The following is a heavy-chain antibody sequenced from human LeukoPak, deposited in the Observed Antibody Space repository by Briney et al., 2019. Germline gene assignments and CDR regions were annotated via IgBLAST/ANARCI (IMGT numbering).Heavy chain of an antibody. J-gene: IGHJ4*02. CDR2: ISSSSTI. Sequence: GGSLRLSCAASGFTFSSYSMNWVRQAPGKGLEWVSYISSSSTIYYADSVKGRFTISRDNAKNSLYLQMNSLRAEDTAVYYCASEVRGDYSWAYWGQGTLVTVSS. D-gene: IGHD4-17*01. CDR3: ASEVRGDYSWAY. CDR1: GFTFSSYS. V-gene: IGHV3-48*01.